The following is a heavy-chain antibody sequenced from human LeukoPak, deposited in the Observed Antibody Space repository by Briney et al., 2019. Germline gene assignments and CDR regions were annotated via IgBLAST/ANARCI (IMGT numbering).Heavy chain of an antibody. V-gene: IGHV4-59*01. Sequence: PSETLSLTCTVSGGSISSYYWSWIRQPPGKGLEWIGYIYYSGSTNYNPSLKSRVTISVDTSKNQFSLKLSSVTAADTAVYYCARSSAAAGPTHNWFGPWGQGTLVTVPS. CDR2: IYYSGST. CDR1: GGSISSYY. D-gene: IGHD6-13*01. J-gene: IGHJ5*02. CDR3: ARSSAAAGPTHNWFGP.